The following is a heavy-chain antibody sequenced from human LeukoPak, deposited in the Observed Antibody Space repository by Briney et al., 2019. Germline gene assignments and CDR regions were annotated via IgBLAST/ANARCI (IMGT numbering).Heavy chain of an antibody. V-gene: IGHV3-23*01. J-gene: IGHJ4*02. CDR2: ISGSGGST. D-gene: IGHD4-17*01. CDR1: GFIVSINS. CDR3: ANLRSLTSN. Sequence: GGSLRLSCTVSGFIVSINSMSWVRQAPGEGLEWVSAISGSGGSTYYADSVKGRFTISRDNSKNTLYLQMNSLRAEDTAVYYCANLRSLTSNWGQGTLVTVSS.